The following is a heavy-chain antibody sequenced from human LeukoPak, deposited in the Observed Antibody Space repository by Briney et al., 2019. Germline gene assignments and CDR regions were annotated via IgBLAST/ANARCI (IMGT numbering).Heavy chain of an antibody. CDR3: AKAPGIAALNWFDP. CDR1: GFTFSSYG. V-gene: IGHV3-23*01. CDR2: ISGSGGST. J-gene: IGHJ5*02. D-gene: IGHD6-13*01. Sequence: GGSLRLSCAASGFTFSSYGMSWVRQAPGKGLEGVSGISGSGGSTYYADSVKGRFTISRDNSKNTLYLQMNSLRAEDTAVYYCAKAPGIAALNWFDPWGQGTLVTVSS.